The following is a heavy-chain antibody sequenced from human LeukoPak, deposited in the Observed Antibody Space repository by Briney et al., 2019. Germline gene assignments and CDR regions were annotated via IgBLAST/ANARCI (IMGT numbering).Heavy chain of an antibody. J-gene: IGHJ4*02. CDR2: ISGSGGST. V-gene: IGHV3-23*01. D-gene: IGHD6-13*01. CDR3: AKARYSSSWAFDY. CDR1: GFTFTSYA. Sequence: GGSLRLSCAASGFTFTSYAMSWVRQAPGKGLEWVSAISGSGGSTYYADSVKGRFTISRDNSKNTLYLQMNSLRAEDTAVYYCAKARYSSSWAFDYWGQGTLVTVSS.